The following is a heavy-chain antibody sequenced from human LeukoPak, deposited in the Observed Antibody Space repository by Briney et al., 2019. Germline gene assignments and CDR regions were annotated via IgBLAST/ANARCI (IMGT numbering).Heavy chain of an antibody. D-gene: IGHD3-16*01. Sequence: GTPCLTPAVYVGSSSGFTWRCISARPGGGGGWSGEIYHRGSKYYCPYLKSRVTISVDPSKNQFSLKLGSVTAADTDVYCCARGMLTYRGVPTNDAFDMGAEDTRVSV. CDR3: ARGMLTYRGVPTNDAFDM. CDR2: IYHRGSK. V-gene: IGHV4-34*01. CDR1: VGSSSGFT. J-gene: IGHJ3*02.